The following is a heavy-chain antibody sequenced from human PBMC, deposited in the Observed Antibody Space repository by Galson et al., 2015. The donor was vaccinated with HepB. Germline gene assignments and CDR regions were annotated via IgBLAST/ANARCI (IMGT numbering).Heavy chain of an antibody. CDR2: IWYDGSNK. J-gene: IGHJ4*02. V-gene: IGHV3-33*01. CDR1: GFTFSSYG. CDR3: ARDDCSSTSCYISY. Sequence: SLRLSCAASGFTFSSYGMHWVRQAPGKGLEWVAVIWYDGSNKYYADSVKGRFTISRDNSKNTLYLQMNSLRAEDTAVYYCARDDCSSTSCYISYRGQGTLVTVSS. D-gene: IGHD2-2*02.